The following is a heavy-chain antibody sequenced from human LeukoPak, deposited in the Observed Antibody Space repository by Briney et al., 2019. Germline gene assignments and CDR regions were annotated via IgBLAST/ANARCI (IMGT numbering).Heavy chain of an antibody. D-gene: IGHD3-16*01. CDR2: ISSSSSYI. Sequence: GGSLRLSCAASGFTFSSYGMNWVRKAPGKGLGWVSSISSSSSYIYYADSVKGRFTVSRDNAKKSLYLQMNSLRAEDTAVYYCAIVAGGDPFDYWGQGTLVTVSS. CDR1: GFTFSSYG. J-gene: IGHJ4*02. CDR3: AIVAGGDPFDY. V-gene: IGHV3-21*01.